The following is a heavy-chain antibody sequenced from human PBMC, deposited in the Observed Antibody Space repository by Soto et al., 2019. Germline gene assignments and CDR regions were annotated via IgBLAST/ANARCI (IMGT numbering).Heavy chain of an antibody. J-gene: IGHJ4*02. CDR2: ISTNGGST. V-gene: IGHV3-64D*06. D-gene: IGHD3-22*01. CDR1: GFTFSRYA. Sequence: GGSLRLSCSASGFTFSRYAMHWVRQAPGKGLEYVSSISTNGGSTHYADSVKGRFTISRDNSKNTQYLQMSSLRADDTAVYYCVKGEYYYDSSGYYPFDYWGQGTLVTVSS. CDR3: VKGEYYYDSSGYYPFDY.